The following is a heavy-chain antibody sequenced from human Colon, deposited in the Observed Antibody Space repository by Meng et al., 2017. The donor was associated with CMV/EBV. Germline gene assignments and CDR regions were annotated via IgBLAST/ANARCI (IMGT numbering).Heavy chain of an antibody. D-gene: IGHD1-26*01. J-gene: IGHJ5*02. CDR3: AKGKATSILDWFDP. Sequence: ASGFSCSNYVMTWVRQAPGKGLEWVSSIIGGGGSTFYADSVKGRFTISRDNSKNTLYLQMSSLRAEDTALYYCAKGKATSILDWFDPWGQGTLVTVSS. CDR2: IIGGGGST. CDR1: GFSCSNYV. V-gene: IGHV3-23*01.